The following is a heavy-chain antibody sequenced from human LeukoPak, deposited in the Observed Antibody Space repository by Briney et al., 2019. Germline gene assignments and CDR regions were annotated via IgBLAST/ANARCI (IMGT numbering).Heavy chain of an antibody. D-gene: IGHD5-18*01. V-gene: IGHV3-53*01. Sequence: GGSLRLSCAASGFIVSHNYMTWVRQAPGKGLEWISVIYIDGTTYYADSVKGRFTISRDQANNTLYLQMNTLRDEDTAVYYCAIVDTAMVPGNDAEYFQHWGQGTLVTVSS. J-gene: IGHJ1*01. CDR3: AIVDTAMVPGNDAEYFQH. CDR2: IYIDGTT. CDR1: GFIVSHNY.